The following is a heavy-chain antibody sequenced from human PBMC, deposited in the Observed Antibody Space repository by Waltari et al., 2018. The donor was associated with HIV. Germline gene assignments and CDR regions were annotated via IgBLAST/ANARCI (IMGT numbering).Heavy chain of an antibody. V-gene: IGHV4-61*02. CDR1: GGSISRGSYY. Sequence: QVQLQESGPGLVKPSQTLSLTCTVSGGSISRGSYYWSWIRQPAGKGLEWIGRIYTSGSTNYNPSLKSRVTISVDTSKNQFSLKLSSVTAADTAVYYWARTYCSSTSCYGGANWFDPWGQGTLVTVSS. J-gene: IGHJ5*02. CDR2: IYTSGST. D-gene: IGHD2-2*01. CDR3: ARTYCSSTSCYGGANWFDP.